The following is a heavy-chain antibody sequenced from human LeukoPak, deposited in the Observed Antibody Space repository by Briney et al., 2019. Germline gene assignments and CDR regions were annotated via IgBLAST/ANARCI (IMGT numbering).Heavy chain of an antibody. V-gene: IGHV4-59*08. J-gene: IGHJ3*02. D-gene: IGHD5-12*01. CDR1: GGSISSYY. CDR3: ARHSGYDEDAFEI. Sequence: TSETLSLTCTVSGGSISSYYWSWIRQPPGKGLEWIGYIYYSGSTNYNPSLKSRVTISVDTSKNQFSLKLSSVTAAGTAVYYCARHSGYDEDAFEIWGQGTMVTVSS. CDR2: IYYSGST.